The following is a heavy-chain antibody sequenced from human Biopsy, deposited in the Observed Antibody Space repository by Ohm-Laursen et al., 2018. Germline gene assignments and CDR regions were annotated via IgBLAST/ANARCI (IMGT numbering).Heavy chain of an antibody. Sequence: SETLSFTCAVNGESYSGYFWNWIRQPPGKGLEWFGEINQSGSTKSNPSLKRRATLSTDSSNSQFSLRLTSVTAADTAIYYCARGSGYFKLDVWGQGTTVTVSS. V-gene: IGHV4-34*01. CDR3: ARGSGYFKLDV. J-gene: IGHJ6*02. CDR2: INQSGST. CDR1: GESYSGYF. D-gene: IGHD5-12*01.